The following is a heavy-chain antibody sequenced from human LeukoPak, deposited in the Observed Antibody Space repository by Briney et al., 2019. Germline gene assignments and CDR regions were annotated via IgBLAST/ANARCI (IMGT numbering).Heavy chain of an antibody. CDR1: GGSISSDY. Sequence: PSETLSLTCTVSGGSISSDYWSWIRQPPGKGLEWIGYMYYSGNANYNPSLKSRVTISIDTSKNQFSLKLSSVTAADTAVYYCARDREEWELLLFVPVEYWFDPWGQGTLVTVSS. CDR2: MYYSGNA. D-gene: IGHD1-26*01. V-gene: IGHV4-59*01. J-gene: IGHJ5*02. CDR3: ARDREEWELLLFVPVEYWFDP.